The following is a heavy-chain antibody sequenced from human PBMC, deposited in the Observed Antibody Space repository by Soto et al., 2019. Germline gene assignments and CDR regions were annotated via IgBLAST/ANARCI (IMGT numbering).Heavy chain of an antibody. CDR1: GGSISSGGYS. D-gene: IGHD1-26*01. CDR2: ISHSGST. V-gene: IGHV4-30-2*01. Sequence: QLQLQESGSGLVKPSQTLSLTCAVSGGSISSGGYSWSWIRQPPGKGLEWIGYISHSGSTYYNPSLKSRVITSVDRSTTQFSLKLSSVTAADTAVYDCARASDPNWFDPWGQGTLVTVSS. CDR3: ARASDPNWFDP. J-gene: IGHJ5*02.